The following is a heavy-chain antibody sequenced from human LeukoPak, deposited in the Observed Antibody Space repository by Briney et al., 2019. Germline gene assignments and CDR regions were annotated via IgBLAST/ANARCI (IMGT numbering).Heavy chain of an antibody. D-gene: IGHD6-19*01. V-gene: IGHV1-18*01. Sequence: ASVKVSCKASGYTFTSYGISWVRQAPGQGLEWMGWISAYNGNTNYAQKLQGRVTMTTDTSTSTAYMELRSLRSDDTAVYYCAREAYSSGWYPGPYYFDYWGQGTLVTVSS. J-gene: IGHJ4*02. CDR3: AREAYSSGWYPGPYYFDY. CDR1: GYTFTSYG. CDR2: ISAYNGNT.